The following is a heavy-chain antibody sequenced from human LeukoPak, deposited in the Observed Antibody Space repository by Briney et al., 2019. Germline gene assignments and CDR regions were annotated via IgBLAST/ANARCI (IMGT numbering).Heavy chain of an antibody. CDR2: ISTSSSTV. CDR3: ARGYYYGMDV. V-gene: IGHV3-48*04. Sequence: GGSLRLSCAASGFTFSTYSMNWVRQAPGKGLEWVSYISTSSSTVYYADSVKGRFTISRDNAKNSLYLQMNSLRAEDTAVYYCARGYYYGMDVWGQGTTVTVSS. CDR1: GFTFSTYS. J-gene: IGHJ6*02.